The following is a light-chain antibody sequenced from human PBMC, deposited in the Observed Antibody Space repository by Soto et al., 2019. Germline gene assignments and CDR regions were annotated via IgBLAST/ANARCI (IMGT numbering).Light chain of an antibody. CDR1: SGHSSYI. V-gene: IGLV4-60*02. Sequence: QPVLTQSSFASASLGSSVKLTCTLSSGHSSYIIAWHQHQPGKAPRYLMKLEGSGSYNKGSGVPDRFSGSSSGADRYLTISNLQFEDEADYYCETWDSNTHTVFGGGTKLTVL. CDR3: ETWDSNTHTV. J-gene: IGLJ3*02. CDR2: LEGSGSY.